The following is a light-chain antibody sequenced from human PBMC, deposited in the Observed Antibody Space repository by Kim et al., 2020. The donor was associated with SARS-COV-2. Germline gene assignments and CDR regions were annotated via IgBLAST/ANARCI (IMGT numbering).Light chain of an antibody. CDR1: NVGGKS. CDR2: DDS. V-gene: IGLV3-21*02. Sequence: PGETARITCGGNNVGGKSVHWYQQKPGQAPVLVVYDDSDRPAGIPERFSGSNSGNTATLTISRVEAGDEADYYCQVWDSSSDHRVVFGGGTQLTVL. J-gene: IGLJ2*01. CDR3: QVWDSSSDHRVV.